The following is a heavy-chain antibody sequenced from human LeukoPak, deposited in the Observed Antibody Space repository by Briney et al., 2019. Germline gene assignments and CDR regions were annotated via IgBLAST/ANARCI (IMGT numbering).Heavy chain of an antibody. V-gene: IGHV3-30*02. CDR3: VRDADWSFDY. D-gene: IGHD3-9*01. Sequence: PGGSLRFSWGASGFTFSSHGMHWVRQAPGRGLEWVAFIRNDGSDKYYADSVKGRFTISRDNSKNTLSVQMNSLRVQDTAVYYCVRDADWSFDYWGQGTLLTVSS. J-gene: IGHJ4*02. CDR1: GFTFSSHG. CDR2: IRNDGSDK.